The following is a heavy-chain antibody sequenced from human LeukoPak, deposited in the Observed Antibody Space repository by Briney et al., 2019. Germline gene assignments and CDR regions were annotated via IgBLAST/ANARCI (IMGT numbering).Heavy chain of an antibody. CDR3: ARDRRSDDYYYMDV. V-gene: IGHV1-2*02. CDR2: INPNSGGT. Sequence: ASVRVSCKASGYTFTGYYMHWVRQAPGQGLEWVGWINPNSGGTNYAQKFQGRVTMTRDTSISTAYMELSRLRSDDTAVYYCARDRRSDDYYYMDVWGKGTTVTVSS. J-gene: IGHJ6*03. D-gene: IGHD4-17*01. CDR1: GYTFTGYY.